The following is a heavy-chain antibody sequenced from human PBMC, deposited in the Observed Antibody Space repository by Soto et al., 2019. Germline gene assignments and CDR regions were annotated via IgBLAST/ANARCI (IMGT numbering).Heavy chain of an antibody. CDR2: LYDVDGS. J-gene: IGHJ3*01. CDR3: APWHEREHAYDV. Sequence: DVQLVESGGGLIQPGESLRLSCAAFGLTISGKKYVAWVRQAPGKGLEWVSALYDVDGSFYADSVKGRFTTSSDSSKTTVYLQIYDLRPDDTAVYYCAPWHEREHAYDVWGQGKTVTVSS. CDR1: GLTISGKKY. V-gene: IGHV3-53*01. D-gene: IGHD1-1*01.